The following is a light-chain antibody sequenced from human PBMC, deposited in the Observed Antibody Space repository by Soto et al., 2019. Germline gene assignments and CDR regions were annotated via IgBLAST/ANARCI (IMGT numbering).Light chain of an antibody. CDR1: QDISNY. CDR3: QQYDNLHTRFT. V-gene: IGKV1-33*01. J-gene: IGKJ3*01. CDR2: DAS. Sequence: DIQMTQSPSSLSASVGDRVTITCQASQDISNYLDWYQQKPGKAPKLLIYDASNLETGVPSRFSGSGSGTDFTFTISSLQPEDIATYSCQQYDNLHTRFTVGPGTKVDIK.